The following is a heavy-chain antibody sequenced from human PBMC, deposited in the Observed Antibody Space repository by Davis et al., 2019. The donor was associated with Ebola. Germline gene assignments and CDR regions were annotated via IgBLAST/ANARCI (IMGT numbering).Heavy chain of an antibody. CDR2: INAGNGNT. Sequence: ASVKVSCKASGYTFTSYAMHWVRQAPGQRLEWMGWINAGNGNTKYSQKFQGRVTITRDTSASTAYMELSSLRSEDTAVYYCAPMTRSLQHGGIEYFQHWGQGTLVTVSS. J-gene: IGHJ1*01. CDR1: GYTFTSYA. D-gene: IGHD3-9*01. V-gene: IGHV1-3*01. CDR3: APMTRSLQHGGIEYFQH.